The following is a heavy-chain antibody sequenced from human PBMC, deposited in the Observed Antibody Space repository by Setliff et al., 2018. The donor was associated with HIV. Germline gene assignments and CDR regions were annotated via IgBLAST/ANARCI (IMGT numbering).Heavy chain of an antibody. D-gene: IGHD6-19*01. CDR1: AYSIRNGNY. CDR2: LYYDGNT. Sequence: SETLSLTCTVSAYSIRNGNYWGWFRQSPGNGLEWIGSLYYDGNTYYNPSFKSRVTMSVDTSKNQFSLNLNSVTAADTAVYYCAMETIRSGHPSEAGFDFWGQGTLVTVSS. V-gene: IGHV4-38-2*02. J-gene: IGHJ4*02. CDR3: AMETIRSGHPSEAGFDF.